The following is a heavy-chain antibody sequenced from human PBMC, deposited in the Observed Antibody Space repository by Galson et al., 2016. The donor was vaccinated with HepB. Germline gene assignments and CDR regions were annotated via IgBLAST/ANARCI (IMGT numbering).Heavy chain of an antibody. J-gene: IGHJ4*02. CDR2: IYVGDSDT. V-gene: IGHV5-51*01. Sequence: QSGAEVKKPGESLKISCKGSGYSFVSYWIGWVRQMPGKGLEWMGNIYVGDSDTRYSPSFQGQVTISVDKSINTAYLQWRSLTASDTAMYYCARREINQYYFEYWGQGSMVTGSS. CDR3: ARREINQYYFEY. CDR1: GYSFVSYW. D-gene: IGHD1-14*01.